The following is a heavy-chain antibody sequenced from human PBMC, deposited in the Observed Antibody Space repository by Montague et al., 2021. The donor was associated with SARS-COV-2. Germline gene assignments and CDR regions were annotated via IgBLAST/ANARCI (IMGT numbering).Heavy chain of an antibody. J-gene: IGHJ6*02. CDR3: ARDHGQWFGELWGHGLDV. CDR1: SGSISTGHH. Sequence: TLSLTCSVSSGSISTGHHWSWIRHDPMKGLEWIGYIYYSGSTXYNPPFKGRVTISIDTAKNQFSLELTSMTAADTAVYYCARDHGQWFGELWGHGLDVWGQGTTVIVS. V-gene: IGHV4-31*03. CDR2: IYYSGST. D-gene: IGHD3-10*01.